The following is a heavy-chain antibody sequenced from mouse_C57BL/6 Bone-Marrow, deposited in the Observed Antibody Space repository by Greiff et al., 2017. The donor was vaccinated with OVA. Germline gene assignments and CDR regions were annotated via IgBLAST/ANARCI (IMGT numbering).Heavy chain of an antibody. J-gene: IGHJ1*03. CDR2: ISYDGSN. CDR3: ARVGTTVVAKGDWYFDV. Sequence: EVQLVESGPGLVKPSQSLSLTCSVTGYSITSGYYWNWIRQFPGNKLEWMGYISYDGSNNYNPSLKNRISITRDTSKNQFFLKLNSVTTEDTATYYCARVGTTVVAKGDWYFDVWGTGTTVTVSS. V-gene: IGHV3-6*01. D-gene: IGHD1-1*01. CDR1: GYSITSGYY.